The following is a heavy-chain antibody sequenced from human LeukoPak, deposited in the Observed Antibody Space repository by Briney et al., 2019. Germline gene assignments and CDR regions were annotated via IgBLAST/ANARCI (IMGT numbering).Heavy chain of an antibody. CDR1: GGSISSYY. CDR2: IYYSGST. J-gene: IGHJ5*02. V-gene: IGHV4-59*04. CDR3: AREKNSYYDTSGFYDFPQNWFDP. Sequence: SETLSLTCTVSGGSISSYYWSWIRQPPGKGLEWIGCIYYSGSTYYNPSLKSRVTISVDTSKNQFSLKLSSVTAADTAVYYCAREKNSYYDTSGFYDFPQNWFDPWGQGTLVTVSP. D-gene: IGHD3-22*01.